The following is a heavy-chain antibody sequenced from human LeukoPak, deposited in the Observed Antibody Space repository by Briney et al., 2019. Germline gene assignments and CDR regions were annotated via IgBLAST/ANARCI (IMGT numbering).Heavy chain of an antibody. CDR3: ARTGDYYDSSGDWFDP. J-gene: IGHJ5*02. Sequence: PSQTLSLTCTVSGGSFSSGSYYWSWIWQPAGKGLEWIGRIYTSGSTNYNPSLKSRVTISVDTSKNQFSLKLSSVTAADTAVYYCARTGDYYDSSGDWFDPWGQGTLVTVSS. D-gene: IGHD3-22*01. CDR2: IYTSGST. CDR1: GGSFSSGSYY. V-gene: IGHV4-61*02.